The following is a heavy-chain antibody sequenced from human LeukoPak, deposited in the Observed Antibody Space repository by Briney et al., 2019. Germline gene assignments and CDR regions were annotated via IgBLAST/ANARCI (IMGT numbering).Heavy chain of an antibody. V-gene: IGHV4-4*07. Sequence: SETLSLTCTVSGGSISSYYWSWIRQPAGKGLEWIGRIYTSGSTNYNPSLKSRVTMSVDTSKNQFSLKLSSVTAVDTAVYYCARGAYYYDSSGYYDGLFDYWGQGTLVTVSS. CDR1: GGSISSYY. CDR2: IYTSGST. D-gene: IGHD3-22*01. J-gene: IGHJ4*02. CDR3: ARGAYYYDSSGYYDGLFDY.